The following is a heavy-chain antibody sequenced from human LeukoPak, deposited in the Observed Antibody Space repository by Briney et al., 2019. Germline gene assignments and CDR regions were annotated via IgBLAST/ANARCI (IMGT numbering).Heavy chain of an antibody. J-gene: IGHJ4*02. D-gene: IGHD2-21*01. Sequence: GGSLRLSCAASGFTFSGYLMHWVRQAPGKGLVWVARIKYDGSYTNYADSVKGRFAISRDNAKNTLYVQLNSLRAEDTAVYYCARAHYAYCGGDCYAFGYWGQGTLVTVSS. CDR1: GFTFSGYL. V-gene: IGHV3-74*01. CDR3: ARAHYAYCGGDCYAFGY. CDR2: IKYDGSYT.